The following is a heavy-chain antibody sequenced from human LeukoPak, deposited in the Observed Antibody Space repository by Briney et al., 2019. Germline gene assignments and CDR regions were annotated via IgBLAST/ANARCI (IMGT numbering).Heavy chain of an antibody. D-gene: IGHD3-22*01. V-gene: IGHV3-48*04. J-gene: IGHJ5*02. CDR1: GFIFSSYS. CDR2: ISSGSVTI. Sequence: PGGSLRLSCAASGFIFSSYSMNWVRQAPGKGLEWLSFISSGSVTIYYADSVKGRFTISRDNAKNSLYLQMNSLRAEDTAVYYCARDLRYYDSSGYSDWFDPWGQGTLVTVSS. CDR3: ARDLRYYDSSGYSDWFDP.